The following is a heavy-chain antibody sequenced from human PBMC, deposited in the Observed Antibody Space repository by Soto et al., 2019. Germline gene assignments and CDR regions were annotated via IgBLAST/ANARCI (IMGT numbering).Heavy chain of an antibody. J-gene: IGHJ3*02. CDR2: ISYDGSNK. CDR3: ARINGLLDAFDI. Sequence: GGSLRLSCAASGFTFSSYAMHWVRQAPGKGLEWVAVISYDGSNKYYADSVKGRFTISRDNSKNTLYLQMNSLRAEDTAVYYCARINGLLDAFDIGGQGTMVTVSS. CDR1: GFTFSSYA. D-gene: IGHD4-17*01. V-gene: IGHV3-30*04.